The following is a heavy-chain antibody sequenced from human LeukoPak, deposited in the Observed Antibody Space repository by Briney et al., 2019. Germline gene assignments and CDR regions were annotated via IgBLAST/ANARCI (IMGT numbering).Heavy chain of an antibody. CDR2: ISSSSSYT. J-gene: IGHJ6*02. CDR1: GFTFSDYY. Sequence: PGGSLRLSCAASGFTFSDYYMSWIRQAPGKGLEWVSYISSSSSYTNYAESVKGRFTISRDNAKNSLYLQMNSLRAEDTAVYCCARRQVVGGNYYGIDVWGQGTTVTVSS. V-gene: IGHV3-11*03. CDR3: ARRQVVGGNYYGIDV. D-gene: IGHD2-15*01.